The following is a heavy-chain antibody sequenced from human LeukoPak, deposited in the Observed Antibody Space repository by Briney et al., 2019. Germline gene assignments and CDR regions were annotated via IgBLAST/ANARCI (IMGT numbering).Heavy chain of an antibody. J-gene: IGHJ4*02. CDR1: DGSISGHY. CDR3: AREGLGIEGGGFDY. CDR2: IYISGST. D-gene: IGHD3-16*01. V-gene: IGHV4-4*07. Sequence: SSETLSLTCTVSDGSISGHYWSWIRQPAGKGLEWIGRIYISGSTNYNPSLKSRVTVSVDTSKNQISLKLSSVTAADTAVYYCAREGLGIEGGGFDYWGQGTLVTVSS.